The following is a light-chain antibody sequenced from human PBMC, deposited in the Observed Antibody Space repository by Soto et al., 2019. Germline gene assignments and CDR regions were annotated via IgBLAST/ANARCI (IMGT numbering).Light chain of an antibody. J-gene: IGLJ3*02. V-gene: IGLV1-36*01. CDR2: FDD. CDR3: AAWDDSLSGPL. CDR1: NSNIGNNA. Sequence: QSVLTQPPSVSAAPGQRVTISCSGSNSNIGNNAVNWYQQLPGKAPKLLVHFDDRVASGVSDRVSGSKSGTSASLAISALQSEDEADYYCAAWDDSLSGPLFGGGTNLTVL.